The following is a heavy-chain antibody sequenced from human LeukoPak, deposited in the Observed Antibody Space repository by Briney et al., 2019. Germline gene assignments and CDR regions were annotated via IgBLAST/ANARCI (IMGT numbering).Heavy chain of an antibody. CDR1: GGSFSGYY. Sequence: PSETLSLTCAVYGGSFSGYYWSWIRQPPGKGLEWIGEINHSGSTNYNPSLKSRVTISVDTSKNQFSLKLSSVTAADTAVYYCARGPQGTWIQLWKFDYWGQGTLVTVS. CDR2: INHSGST. V-gene: IGHV4-34*01. CDR3: ARGPQGTWIQLWKFDY. J-gene: IGHJ4*02. D-gene: IGHD5-18*01.